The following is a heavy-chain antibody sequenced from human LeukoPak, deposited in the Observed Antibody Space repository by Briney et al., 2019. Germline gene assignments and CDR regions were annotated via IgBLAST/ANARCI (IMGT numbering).Heavy chain of an antibody. CDR2: ISGSGGST. Sequence: GGSLRLSCAASGFTFSSYAMSWVRQAPGKGLEWVSAISGSGGSTYYADSVKGRFTISRDNSKNTLYLQMNSLGAEDTAVYYCARVSYYDSSGYYFLSYVDYWGQGTLVTVSS. V-gene: IGHV3-23*01. D-gene: IGHD3-22*01. J-gene: IGHJ4*02. CDR1: GFTFSSYA. CDR3: ARVSYYDSSGYYFLSYVDY.